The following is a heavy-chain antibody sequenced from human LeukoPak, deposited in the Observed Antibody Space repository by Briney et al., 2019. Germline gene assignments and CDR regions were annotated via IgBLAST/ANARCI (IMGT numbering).Heavy chain of an antibody. CDR2: ISGSGGST. Sequence: GGSLRLSCAASGFTFSSYAMSWVRQAPGKGLEWVSAISGSGGSTYYADSVKGRFTISRDNSKNTLYLQMNSLGAEDTAVYYCARVSYYDSSGYYFLSYVDYWGQGTLVTVSS. V-gene: IGHV3-23*01. D-gene: IGHD3-22*01. J-gene: IGHJ4*02. CDR1: GFTFSSYA. CDR3: ARVSYYDSSGYYFLSYVDY.